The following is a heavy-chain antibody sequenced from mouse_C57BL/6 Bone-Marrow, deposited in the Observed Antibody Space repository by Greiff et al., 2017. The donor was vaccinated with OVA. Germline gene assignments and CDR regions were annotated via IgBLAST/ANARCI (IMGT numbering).Heavy chain of an antibody. V-gene: IGHV1-81*01. CDR1: GYTFTSYG. J-gene: IGHJ4*01. Sequence: VKLVESGAELARPGASVKLSCKASGYTFTSYGISWVKQRTGQGLEWIGEIYPRSGNTYYNEKFKGKATLTADKSSSTAYMELRSLTSEDSAVYFCADSYAYYAMDYWGQGTSVTVSS. CDR3: ADSYAYYAMDY. CDR2: IYPRSGNT.